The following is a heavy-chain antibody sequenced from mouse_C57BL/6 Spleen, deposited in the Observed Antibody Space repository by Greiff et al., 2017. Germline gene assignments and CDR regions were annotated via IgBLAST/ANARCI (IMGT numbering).Heavy chain of an antibody. Sequence: EVQLQESGPELVKPGASVKISCKASGYSFTDYNMNWVKQSNGKSLEWIGVITPNYGTTSYNQKFKGKATLTVDQSSSTAYMQLNSLTSEDSAVYYCARGYYGSSPQAMDYWGQGTSVTVSS. J-gene: IGHJ4*01. CDR2: ITPNYGTT. CDR3: ARGYYGSSPQAMDY. V-gene: IGHV1-39*01. D-gene: IGHD1-1*01. CDR1: GYSFTDYN.